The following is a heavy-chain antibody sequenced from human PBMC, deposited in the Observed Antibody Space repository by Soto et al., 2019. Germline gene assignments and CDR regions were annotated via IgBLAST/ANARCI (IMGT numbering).Heavy chain of an antibody. CDR2: IYYSGST. J-gene: IGHJ5*02. CDR1: GGSISSYY. D-gene: IGHD6-13*01. Sequence: SETLSLTCTVSGGSISSYYWSWIRQPPGKGLEWIGYIYYSGSTNYNPSLKSRVTISVDTSKNQFSLKLSSLRSEDTAVYYCARTGYSSSWAQFDPWGQGTLVTVSS. V-gene: IGHV4-59*01. CDR3: ARTGYSSSWAQFDP.